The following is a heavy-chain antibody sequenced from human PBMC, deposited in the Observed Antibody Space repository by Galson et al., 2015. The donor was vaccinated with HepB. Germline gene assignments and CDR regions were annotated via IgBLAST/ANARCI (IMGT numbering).Heavy chain of an antibody. D-gene: IGHD3-10*01. J-gene: IGHJ5*02. CDR3: ATHYLESRWFADNSNWFDP. CDR1: GPSFTSYW. CDR2: IGTSDSYT. V-gene: IGHV5-10-1*01. Sequence: SGAQVTKPGESLMIACRGSGPSFTSYWVRWGRQMPGKGLEWMGWIGTSDSYTNYSPSYQGHVTISAAKSISTAYLQWSSLKASDTAMYYCATHYLESRWFADNSNWFDPWGQGTLVTVSS.